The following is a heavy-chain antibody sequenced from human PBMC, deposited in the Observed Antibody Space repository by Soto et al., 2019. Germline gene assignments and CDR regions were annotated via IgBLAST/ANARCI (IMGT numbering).Heavy chain of an antibody. V-gene: IGHV3-23*01. D-gene: IGHD6-13*01. CDR2: ISDSGGTT. J-gene: IGHJ4*02. CDR3: AKDQWGYSSTVRIDY. CDR1: GFTFSGYA. Sequence: EVPLLESGGGLVQPGGSLRLSCAASGFTFSGYAMSWVRQAPGKGLEWVSRISDSGGTTYYADSVKGRLTISRDNSKNTLYLQMNSLRAEDTAVYYCAKDQWGYSSTVRIDYWGQGTLVTVSS.